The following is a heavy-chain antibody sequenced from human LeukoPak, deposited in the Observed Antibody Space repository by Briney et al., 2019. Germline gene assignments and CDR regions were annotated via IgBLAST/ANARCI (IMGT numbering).Heavy chain of an antibody. CDR2: ISYDGNNK. Sequence: PGGSLRLSCAASGITFSSYAMHWFRQAPGKGPEWVAVISYDGNNKKYADSVKGRLTISRDNSKNTLYLQMNSLRGEDTAVYYCARDLTYQLLNDAFDIWGQGTMVTVSS. CDR3: ARDLTYQLLNDAFDI. J-gene: IGHJ3*02. CDR1: GITFSSYA. V-gene: IGHV3-30-3*01. D-gene: IGHD2-2*01.